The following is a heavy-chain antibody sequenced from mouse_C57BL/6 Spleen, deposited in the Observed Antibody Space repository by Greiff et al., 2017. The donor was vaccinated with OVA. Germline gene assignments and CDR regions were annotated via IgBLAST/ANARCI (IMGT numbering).Heavy chain of an antibody. CDR3: AREGIYYDYDGGAY. Sequence: EVKVEESGPGLVKPSQSLSLTCSVTGYSITSGYYWNWIRQFPGNKLEWMGYISYDGSNNYNPSLKNRISITRYTSKNQFFLKLNSVTTEDTATYYCAREGIYYDYDGGAYWGQGTLVTVSA. V-gene: IGHV3-6*01. J-gene: IGHJ3*01. CDR2: ISYDGSN. CDR1: GYSITSGYY. D-gene: IGHD2-4*01.